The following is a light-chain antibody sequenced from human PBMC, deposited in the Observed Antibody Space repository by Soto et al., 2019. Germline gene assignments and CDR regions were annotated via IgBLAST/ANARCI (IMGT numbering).Light chain of an antibody. Sequence: QSALTQAPSASGSPGQSVTISCAGTSNDVGRFNYVSWYQHHPGKAPKLIIYDVTKQPSGVPDRFSGSKSGNTAYLTVSGLRAEDEADYFCSSSVHGTSYVFGTGTKVTVL. V-gene: IGLV2-8*01. J-gene: IGLJ1*01. CDR1: SNDVGRFNY. CDR3: SSSVHGTSYV. CDR2: DVT.